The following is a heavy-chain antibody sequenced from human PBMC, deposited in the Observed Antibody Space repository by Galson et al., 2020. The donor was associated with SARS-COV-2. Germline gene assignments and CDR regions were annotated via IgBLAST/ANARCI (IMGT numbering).Heavy chain of an antibody. D-gene: IGHD3-10*01. CDR3: AGGPVVRVKAYFDY. Sequence: SETLSLTCTVSGGSLSSGNYYWNWIRQPAGKGLEWIGRIYSSGSTNYNPSLKSRVTISLDTSKNPFSLKLNSVTAADTAVYYCAGGPVVRVKAYFDYWGQGTLVTVSS. V-gene: IGHV4-61*02. CDR1: GGSLSSGNYY. J-gene: IGHJ4*02. CDR2: IYSSGST.